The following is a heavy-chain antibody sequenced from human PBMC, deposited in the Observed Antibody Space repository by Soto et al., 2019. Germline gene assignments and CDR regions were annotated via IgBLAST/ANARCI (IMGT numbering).Heavy chain of an antibody. CDR1: GGTFSSYA. J-gene: IGHJ4*02. V-gene: IGHV1-69*13. Sequence: SVKVSCNASGGTFSSYAISWVRQAPGQGLECMGGIIPIFGTTNYAQKFQGRVTITADESTSTAYMELSSLRSEDTAVYYCARDKGGYSGYAQGYFDYWGQGTLVTVSS. CDR3: ARDKGGYSGYAQGYFDY. D-gene: IGHD5-12*01. CDR2: IIPIFGTT.